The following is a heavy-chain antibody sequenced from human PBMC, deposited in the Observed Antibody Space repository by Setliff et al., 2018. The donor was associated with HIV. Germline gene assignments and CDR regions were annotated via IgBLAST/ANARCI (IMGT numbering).Heavy chain of an antibody. CDR2: IYHAGNT. Sequence: SETLSLTCTVTGYSISSGYYWAWIRQPPGKGLEWIGHIYHAGNTYYNPSLKSRVTISVDTSKNQISLRLNSLTAADTALYYCARGTSLNVVPDAFDIWGQGAMVTVSS. CDR1: GYSISSGYY. CDR3: ARGTSLNVVPDAFDI. V-gene: IGHV4-38-2*02. D-gene: IGHD3-16*01. J-gene: IGHJ3*02.